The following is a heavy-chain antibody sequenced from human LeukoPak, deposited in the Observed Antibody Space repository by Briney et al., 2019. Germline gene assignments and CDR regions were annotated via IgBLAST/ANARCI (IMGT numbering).Heavy chain of an antibody. V-gene: IGHV3-11*05. Sequence: KPGGSLRLSCAASGFTFSDYYMSWIRQAPGKGLEWVSYISSSGIYTNYADSVKGRFTISRDNAKNSLYLQMNSLRAEDTAVYYCARDSSRYYDSSGDPSCWGQGTLVTVSS. J-gene: IGHJ4*02. CDR3: ARDSSRYYDSSGDPSC. D-gene: IGHD3-22*01. CDR2: ISSSGIYT. CDR1: GFTFSDYY.